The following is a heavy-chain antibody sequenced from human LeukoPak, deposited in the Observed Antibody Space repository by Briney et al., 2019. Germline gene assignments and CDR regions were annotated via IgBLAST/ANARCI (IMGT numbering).Heavy chain of an antibody. CDR3: ARYHLGSYRKDPFDH. V-gene: IGHV3-48*01. CDR1: GFFFGGHA. Sequence: GGSLRLSCEASGFFFGGHAMNWLRQAPGKGLEWISFITKDSDRIHYAESVEGRFTVSRDNAKNSLYLQMSSLRVEDTAIYYCARYHLGSYRKDPFDHWGQGSVVTVSS. J-gene: IGHJ4*02. D-gene: IGHD3-16*02. CDR2: ITKDSDRI.